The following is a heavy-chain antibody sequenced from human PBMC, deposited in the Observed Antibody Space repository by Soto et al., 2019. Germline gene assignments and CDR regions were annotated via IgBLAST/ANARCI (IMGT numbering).Heavy chain of an antibody. CDR3: ARDPRVTRFDS. Sequence: PGGSLRLSCAASGFTFNNYWMSWVRQAPGKGLEWVANIKHDGSEKYYVDSVKGRFTISRDNAENSLYLQMNSLRAEDTAVYYCARDPRVTRFDSWVQGTLVTVS. D-gene: IGHD2-21*02. V-gene: IGHV3-7*01. J-gene: IGHJ4*02. CDR1: GFTFNNYW. CDR2: IKHDGSEK.